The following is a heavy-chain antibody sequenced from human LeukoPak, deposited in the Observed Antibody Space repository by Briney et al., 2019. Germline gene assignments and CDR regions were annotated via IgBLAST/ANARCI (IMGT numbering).Heavy chain of an antibody. D-gene: IGHD3-3*01. J-gene: IGHJ4*02. Sequence: PGGSLRLSCAASGFTFSSYSMNWVRQAPGKGLEWVSSISSSSSYIYYADSVKGRFTISRDNAKNSLYLQMNSLRAEDTAVYYCASFSFGYYDFWSGYPYFDYWGQGTLVTVSS. V-gene: IGHV3-21*01. CDR2: ISSSSSYI. CDR3: ASFSFGYYDFWSGYPYFDY. CDR1: GFTFSSYS.